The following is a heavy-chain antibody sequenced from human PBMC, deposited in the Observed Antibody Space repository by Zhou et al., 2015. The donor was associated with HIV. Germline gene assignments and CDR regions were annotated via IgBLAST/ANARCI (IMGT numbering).Heavy chain of an antibody. V-gene: IGHV1-69*01. J-gene: IGHJ3*01. Sequence: QVQLVQSGAEVKKPGSSVKVSCKASGGTFGSYAINWVRQAPGRGLEWVGGIIPLFGTTTYAQMLPGRVVISADEYRSTVYMELSSLRSEDAAVYYCARSSGNYDFAFDVWGQGTRVIVSS. D-gene: IGHD3-22*01. CDR3: ARSSGNYDFAFDV. CDR1: GGTFGSYA. CDR2: IIPLFGTT.